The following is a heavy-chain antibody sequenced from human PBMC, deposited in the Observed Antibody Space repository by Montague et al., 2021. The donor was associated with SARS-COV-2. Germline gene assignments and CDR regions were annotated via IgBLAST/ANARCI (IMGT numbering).Heavy chain of an antibody. V-gene: IGHV3-13*01. J-gene: IGHJ3*02. CDR3: ARGGYYDSSSYYSDALDI. CDR2: IGTAGDT. D-gene: IGHD3-22*01. Sequence: SLRLSCAASGFTFNSYDMHWVRQATGKGLEWVSTIGTAGDTYYPGSVKGRFTISRENAKNSLYLQMNSLRAGDTAVYYCARGGYYDSSSYYSDALDIWGQGTMVTVSS. CDR1: GFTFNSYD.